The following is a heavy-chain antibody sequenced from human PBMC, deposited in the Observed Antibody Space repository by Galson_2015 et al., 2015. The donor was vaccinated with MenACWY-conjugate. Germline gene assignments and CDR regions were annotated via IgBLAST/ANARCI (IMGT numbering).Heavy chain of an antibody. Sequence: SLRLSCAASGFTFSSYWMHWVRQAPGKGLVWVSHINSDGSSTYYADSVKGRFIISRDNSKNTLYLQMSSLRPEDTAVFYCVKDLSGSFTFDYWGQGTLVTVSS. CDR2: INSDGSST. J-gene: IGHJ4*02. D-gene: IGHD1-26*01. CDR3: VKDLSGSFTFDY. V-gene: IGHV3-74*01. CDR1: GFTFSSYW.